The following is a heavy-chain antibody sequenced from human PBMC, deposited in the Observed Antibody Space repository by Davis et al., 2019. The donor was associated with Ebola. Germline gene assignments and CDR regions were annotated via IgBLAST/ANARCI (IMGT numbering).Heavy chain of an antibody. J-gene: IGHJ3*02. CDR3: ASLRRTITGMDDAFDI. CDR2: IFTGDSDT. Sequence: GGSLRLSCQDSGNSFSSHWIGWVRQMPGKGLEWMGIIFTGDSDTRYRPSFRGQVTISADKSFKAAFLHWSSLKASDTAMYYCASLRRTITGMDDAFDIWGQGTMVTVSS. D-gene: IGHD2-8*02. CDR1: GNSFSSHW. V-gene: IGHV5-51*01.